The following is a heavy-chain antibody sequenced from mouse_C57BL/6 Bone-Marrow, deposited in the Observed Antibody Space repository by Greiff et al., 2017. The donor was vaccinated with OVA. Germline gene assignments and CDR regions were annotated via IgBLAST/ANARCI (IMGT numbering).Heavy chain of an antibody. V-gene: IGHV7-3*01. CDR3: ARYKGYYGSRRAMDY. CDR1: GFTFTDYY. Sequence: EVQGVESGGGLVQPGGSLSLSCAASGFTFTDYYMSWVRQPPGKALEWLGFIRNKANGYTTEYSASVKGRFTISRDNSQSILYLQMNALRAEDSATYYCARYKGYYGSRRAMDYWGQGTSVTVSS. J-gene: IGHJ4*01. CDR2: IRNKANGYTT. D-gene: IGHD1-1*01.